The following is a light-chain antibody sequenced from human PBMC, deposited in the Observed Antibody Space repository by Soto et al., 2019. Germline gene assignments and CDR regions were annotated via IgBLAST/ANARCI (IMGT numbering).Light chain of an antibody. J-gene: IGKJ1*01. CDR3: QQYNSYRWT. CDR2: KAS. V-gene: IGKV1-5*03. Sequence: DIQMTQSPSFLSASVGDRVTISCRASQGITSWLAWYQQKPGKAPKLLIYKASSLESGVPSRFSGSGSGTEFTLTISSLQPDDFATYYCQQYNSYRWTFGLGTKVDIK. CDR1: QGITSW.